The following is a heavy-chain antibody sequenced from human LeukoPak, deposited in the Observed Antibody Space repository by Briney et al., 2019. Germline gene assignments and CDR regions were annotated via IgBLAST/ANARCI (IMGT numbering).Heavy chain of an antibody. CDR3: ARGRGCSTTSCFFDY. V-gene: IGHV4-59*06. CDR2: IYYSGTT. CDR1: GGSISSYY. Sequence: PSETLSLTCTVSGGSISSYYWSWIRQPPGKGLEWIGYIYYSGTTYYNPSLKSRVTISVDTSKNQFSLKLSSVTAADTAVYFCARGRGCSTTSCFFDYWGQGTLVTVSS. D-gene: IGHD2-2*01. J-gene: IGHJ4*02.